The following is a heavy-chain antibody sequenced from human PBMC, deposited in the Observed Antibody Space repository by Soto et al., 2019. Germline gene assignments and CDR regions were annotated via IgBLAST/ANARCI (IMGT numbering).Heavy chain of an antibody. V-gene: IGHV2-5*01. CDR1: GLSLSTGEMG. CDR2: IYWNDNK. CDR3: IHRTRFGDFDS. D-gene: IGHD3-10*02. J-gene: IGHJ4*02. Sequence: QITLKESGPTLVKPTQTLTLTCTFSGLSLSTGEMGVGWVRQSPGKALEWLALIYWNDNKRFSPSLSSRLTITKDTPKNQVVLTMTNMDPVDTATSYCIHRTRFGDFDSWGQGTLVTVSS.